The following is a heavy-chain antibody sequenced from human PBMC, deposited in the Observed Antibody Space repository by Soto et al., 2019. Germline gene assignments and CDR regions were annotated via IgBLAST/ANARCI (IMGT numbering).Heavy chain of an antibody. CDR2: IYYRGNA. CDR3: AILEGLATISYYFDF. D-gene: IGHD3-9*01. CDR1: DDSINSDKYY. Sequence: PSETLSLTCSVSDDSINSDKYYWGWIRQPPGKGLEWIGSIYYRGNAYYNPSLQTRVTISLDKSKSQFSLKLNSVTAADSAVYFCAILEGLATISYYFDFWGPGALVTVS. V-gene: IGHV4-39*01. J-gene: IGHJ4*02.